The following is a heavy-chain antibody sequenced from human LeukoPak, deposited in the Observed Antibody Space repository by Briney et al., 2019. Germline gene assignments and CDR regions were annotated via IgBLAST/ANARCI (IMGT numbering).Heavy chain of an antibody. J-gene: IGHJ6*02. D-gene: IGHD2-2*01. CDR3: ARAHCSSTSCYVYYYYGMDV. CDR2: INAGNGNT. V-gene: IGHV1-3*01. CDR1: GYTFTSYA. Sequence: ASVKVSCKASGYTFTSYAMHWVRQAPGQRLEWMGWINAGNGNTEYSQKFQGRVTITRDTSASTAYMELSSLRSEDTAVYYCARAHCSSTSCYVYYYYGMDVWGRGTTVTVSS.